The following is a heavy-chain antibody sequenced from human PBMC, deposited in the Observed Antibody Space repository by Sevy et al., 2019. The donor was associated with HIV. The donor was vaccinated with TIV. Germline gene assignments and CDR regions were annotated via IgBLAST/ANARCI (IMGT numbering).Heavy chain of an antibody. J-gene: IGHJ4*02. CDR3: VRHDGGTPEYFDY. D-gene: IGHD2-15*01. CDR2: IYYTGST. Sequence: SETLSLTCTVSGGSISSNSYYWGCIRQPPGKGLEWIGSIYYTGSTYYNPSVKSRVTISVDTSKNQFSLKLSSVTAADTAVYYCVRHDGGTPEYFDYWGQGTLVTVSS. V-gene: IGHV4-39*01. CDR1: GGSISSNSYY.